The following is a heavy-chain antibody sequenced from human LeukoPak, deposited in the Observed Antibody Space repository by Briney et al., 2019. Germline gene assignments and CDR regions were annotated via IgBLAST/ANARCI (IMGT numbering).Heavy chain of an antibody. J-gene: IGHJ4*02. Sequence: GGSLRLSCSASGFTFSSYAMHWVRQAPGKGLEYVSAISSNGGSTYYADSVKGRFAISRDNSKNTLYLQMSSLRAEDTAVYYSVKALAVAGGTDYWGQGTLVTVSS. CDR1: GFTFSSYA. V-gene: IGHV3-64D*06. CDR3: VKALAVAGGTDY. CDR2: ISSNGGST. D-gene: IGHD6-19*01.